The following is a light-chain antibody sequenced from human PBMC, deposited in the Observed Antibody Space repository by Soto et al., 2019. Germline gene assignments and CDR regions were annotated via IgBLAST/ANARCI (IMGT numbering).Light chain of an antibody. J-gene: IGLJ1*01. Sequence: QSVLPQPPSASGTPGQRVTISCSGSSSNIGSNTVNWYQQLPGTAPKLLIYSNNQRPSGVPDRFSGSKSGTSASLAISGLQSEDEADYYCAAWDDSLNGSFVFGTVTKVTVL. V-gene: IGLV1-44*01. CDR1: SSNIGSNT. CDR2: SNN. CDR3: AAWDDSLNGSFV.